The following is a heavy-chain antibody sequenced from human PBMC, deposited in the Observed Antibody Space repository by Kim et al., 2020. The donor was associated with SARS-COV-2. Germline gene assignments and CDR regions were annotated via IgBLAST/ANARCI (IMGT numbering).Heavy chain of an antibody. J-gene: IGHJ4*02. Sequence: YADSVKSRCTISRDNSKNTLYLQMNSLRAEDTAVYYCAKAPNYGGNSALDYWGQGTLVTVSS. V-gene: IGHV3-23*01. CDR3: AKAPNYGGNSALDY. D-gene: IGHD4-17*01.